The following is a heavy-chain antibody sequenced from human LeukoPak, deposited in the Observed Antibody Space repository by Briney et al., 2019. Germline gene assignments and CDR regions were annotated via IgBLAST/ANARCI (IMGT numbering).Heavy chain of an antibody. V-gene: IGHV3-21*01. CDR2: ISSSSSYI. D-gene: IGHD2-2*02. CDR1: GFTFSSYS. CDR3: ARDGEYCSSTSCYMGYYYYYMDV. Sequence: PGGSLTLSCAASGFTFSSYSMNWVRQPPGKGLEWVSSISSSSSYIYYADSVKGRFTISRDNAKNSLYLQMNSLRAEDTAVYYCARDGEYCSSTSCYMGYYYYYMDVWGKGTTVTVSS. J-gene: IGHJ6*03.